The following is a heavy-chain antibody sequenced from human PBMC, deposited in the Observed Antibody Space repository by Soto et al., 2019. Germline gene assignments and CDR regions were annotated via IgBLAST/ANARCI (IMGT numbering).Heavy chain of an antibody. V-gene: IGHV4-31*03. J-gene: IGHJ6*02. CDR1: GGSISCRGYY. D-gene: IGHD6-6*01. CDR3: ARDVAVYGLVYYYGMDV. CDR2: IYYSGST. Sequence: PSETLSLTCPVSGGSISCRGYYWSWIRPHPGKGLEWIGYIYYSGSTYYNPSLKSRVTISVDTSKNQFSLKLSSVTAADTAVYYCARDVAVYGLVYYYGMDVWGQGTTVS.